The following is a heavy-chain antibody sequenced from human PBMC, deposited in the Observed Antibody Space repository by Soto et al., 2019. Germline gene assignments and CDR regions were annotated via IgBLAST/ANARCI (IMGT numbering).Heavy chain of an antibody. CDR3: ARGGTLRYGFDI. J-gene: IGHJ3*02. CDR1: GGSISSYY. CDR2: VYYNGDT. V-gene: IGHV4-59*01. Sequence: QVQLHESGPGLMKPSETLSLTCTVSGGSISSYYWSWLRHSPGRELEWIGCVYYNGDTNYNPSLKSRVTISIDTSKNQFCLKLTSVNAADTALYYCARGGTLRYGFDIWGQGTMVTVSS. D-gene: IGHD1-1*01.